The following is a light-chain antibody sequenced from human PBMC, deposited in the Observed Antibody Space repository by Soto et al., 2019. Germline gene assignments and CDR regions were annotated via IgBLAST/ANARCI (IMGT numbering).Light chain of an antibody. J-gene: IGKJ4*01. V-gene: IGKV1-5*01. CDR1: QSVNSW. CDR3: HQYNSYHT. Sequence: DIQMTQSPSTLSAFVGDRVTITCRASQSVNSWLAWYQQRPGKAPKLLIYDASTLESGVPSRFSGSGSGTEFTLTISSLQPDDFATYYCHQYNSYHTFGGGTKWIS. CDR2: DAS.